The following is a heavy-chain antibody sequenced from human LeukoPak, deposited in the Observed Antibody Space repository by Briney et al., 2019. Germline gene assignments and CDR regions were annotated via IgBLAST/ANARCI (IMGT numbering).Heavy chain of an antibody. V-gene: IGHV3-30-3*01. CDR1: GFTFSSYA. CDR2: ISYDGSNK. Sequence: GGSLRLSCAASGFTFSSYAMHWVRQAPGKGLEWVAFISYDGSNKYYADSVKGRFTIPRDNSRNTLYLQMNSLRAEDTAVYYCARGKDGYIHHWGQGSLVTVSS. CDR3: ARGKDGYIHH. J-gene: IGHJ1*01.